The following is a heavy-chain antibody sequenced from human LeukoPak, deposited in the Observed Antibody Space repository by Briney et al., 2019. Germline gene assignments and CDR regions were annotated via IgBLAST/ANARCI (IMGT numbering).Heavy chain of an antibody. J-gene: IGHJ4*02. V-gene: IGHV3-21*01. CDR1: GFTFSDYS. D-gene: IGHD3-22*01. Sequence: GGSLRLSCAASGFTFSDYSMNWVRQAPGKGLVWVASVNTVSSYIYYADSMRGRFTISRDNAKNSLFLQMNSLRAEDTAVYYCARLRRNSDRSDFFYYYDHWGQGTLVTVSS. CDR3: ARLRRNSDRSDFFYYYDH. CDR2: VNTVSSYI.